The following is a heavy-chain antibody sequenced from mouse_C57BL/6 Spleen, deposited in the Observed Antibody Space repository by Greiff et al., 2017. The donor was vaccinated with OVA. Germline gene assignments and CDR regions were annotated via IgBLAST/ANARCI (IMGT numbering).Heavy chain of an antibody. V-gene: IGHV1-52*01. J-gene: IGHJ2*01. CDR1: GYTFTSYW. Sequence: QVQLQQPGAELVRPGSSVKLSCKASGYTFTSYWMHWVKQRPRQGLEWIGNIDPSDSETHYNQKFKDKATLTVDKSSSTAYMQLSSLTSEDSAVYCGARSVDSSFNFDYWGQGTTLTVSS. CDR3: ARSVDSSFNFDY. D-gene: IGHD1-1*01. CDR2: IDPSDSET.